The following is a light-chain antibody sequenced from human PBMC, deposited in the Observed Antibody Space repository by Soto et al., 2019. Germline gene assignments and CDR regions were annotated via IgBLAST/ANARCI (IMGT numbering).Light chain of an antibody. V-gene: IGKV3-15*01. CDR2: AAS. Sequence: EIVITQSPGTLSLSPGERATLSCRASQSVSSNLAWYQQKPGQAPRLLIYAASTRATGIPARFSGSRSGTEFTLTISSLQSEDFAVYYCQQYNSWPRTFGQGTKVDIK. J-gene: IGKJ1*01. CDR1: QSVSSN. CDR3: QQYNSWPRT.